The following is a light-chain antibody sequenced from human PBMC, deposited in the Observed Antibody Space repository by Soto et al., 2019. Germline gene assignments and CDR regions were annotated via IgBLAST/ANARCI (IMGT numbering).Light chain of an antibody. Sequence: IQMPQSPSSLSSSVVYRVTIICRASQAISNYLAWYQQKPGKVPKLLIYAASTLQSGVPSRFGGIGYGTDFTHTISSRQTDDVATYYCQRYNSAPPGTVSHGRKVDI. J-gene: IGKJ1*01. CDR2: AAS. CDR3: QRYNSAPPGT. CDR1: QAISNY. V-gene: IGKV1-27*01.